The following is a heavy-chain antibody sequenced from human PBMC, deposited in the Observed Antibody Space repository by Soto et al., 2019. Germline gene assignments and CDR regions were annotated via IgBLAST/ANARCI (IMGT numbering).Heavy chain of an antibody. Sequence: QVQLVQSGAEVKKPGSSVKVSCKASGGTFGSYAISXVRQXPGXGLEWMGGIIPIPGTANYAQKFQGRVTIAADESTSTAYMELSSLRSEDTAVYYCARSQGSSTSLEIYYYYYYGMDVWGQGTTVTVSS. CDR2: IIPIPGTA. D-gene: IGHD2-2*01. CDR3: ARSQGSSTSLEIYYYYYYGMDV. CDR1: GGTFGSYA. J-gene: IGHJ6*02. V-gene: IGHV1-69*01.